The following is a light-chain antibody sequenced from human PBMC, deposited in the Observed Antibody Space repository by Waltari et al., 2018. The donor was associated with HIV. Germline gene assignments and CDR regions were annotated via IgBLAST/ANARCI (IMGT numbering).Light chain of an antibody. CDR3: QSADSNASLWV. V-gene: IGLV3-25*03. CDR1: ALPKQY. CDR2: KDT. Sequence: SYELTQPPSVSVSPGQTARITCSGDALPKQYAYWYHQRPGKAPVLVIYKDTERPSGIPERFSGSSSGTTATLTIIGVQAQDEADYHCQSADSNASLWVFGGGTKLTVL. J-gene: IGLJ3*02.